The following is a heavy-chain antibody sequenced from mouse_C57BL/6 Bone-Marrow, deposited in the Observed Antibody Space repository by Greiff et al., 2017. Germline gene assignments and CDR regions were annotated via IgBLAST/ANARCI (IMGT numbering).Heavy chain of an antibody. CDR2: ISDGGSYT. CDR3: ARDGYYNWYFDV. Sequence: EVKLQESGGGLVKPGGSLKLSCAASGFTFSSYAMSWVRQTPEKRLEWVATISDGGSYTYYPDNVKGRFTISRDNAKNNLYLQLSHLKSEDTAMYYCARDGYYNWYFDVWGTGTTVTVSS. V-gene: IGHV5-4*01. CDR1: GFTFSSYA. D-gene: IGHD2-3*01. J-gene: IGHJ1*03.